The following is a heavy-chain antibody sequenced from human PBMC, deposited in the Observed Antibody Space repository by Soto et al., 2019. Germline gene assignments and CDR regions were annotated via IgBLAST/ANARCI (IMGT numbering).Heavy chain of an antibody. CDR2: TYYRSKWYN. J-gene: IGHJ3*02. Sequence: HTLSHTCTISGDRVSRNTAACKWIKQSPSRGLEWLGRTYYRSKWYNDYAVSVKSRITINPDTSKNQFSLQLNSVTPEDTAVYYCARDYGIGNAFDIWGQGTMVTVSS. D-gene: IGHD4-17*01. CDR1: GDRVSRNTAA. CDR3: ARDYGIGNAFDI. V-gene: IGHV6-1*01.